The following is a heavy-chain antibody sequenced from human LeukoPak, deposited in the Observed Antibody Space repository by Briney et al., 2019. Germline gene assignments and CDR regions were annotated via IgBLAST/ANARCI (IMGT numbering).Heavy chain of an antibody. CDR2: ISWDGGTT. D-gene: IGHD2-15*01. Sequence: PGGSLRLSCAASGFTFDYYTMHWVRRDPGKGLEWVSLISWDGGTTYYADSVKGRFTISRDNSKNSLYLQMNNLRNEDTALYYCAKDIGQQVAHFDYWGQGTLVTVSS. CDR1: GFTFDYYT. V-gene: IGHV3-43*01. J-gene: IGHJ4*02. CDR3: AKDIGQQVAHFDY.